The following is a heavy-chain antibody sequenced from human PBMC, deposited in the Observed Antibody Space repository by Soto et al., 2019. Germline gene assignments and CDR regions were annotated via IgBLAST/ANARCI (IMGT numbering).Heavy chain of an antibody. D-gene: IGHD6-6*01. CDR1: GFTFSSYA. V-gene: IGHV3-30-3*01. CDR3: ASQIRIAARPGYYYYGMDV. J-gene: IGHJ6*02. Sequence: PGGSLRLSCAASGFTFSSYAMHWVRQAPGKGLEWVAVISYDGSNKYYADSVKGRFTISRDNSKNTLYLQMNSLRAEDTAVYYCASQIRIAARPGYYYYGMDVWGQGTTVTVSS. CDR2: ISYDGSNK.